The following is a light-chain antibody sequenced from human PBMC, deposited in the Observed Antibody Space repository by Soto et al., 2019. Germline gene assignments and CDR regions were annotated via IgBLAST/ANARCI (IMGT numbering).Light chain of an antibody. CDR1: ALPKQY. J-gene: IGLJ3*02. V-gene: IGLV3-25*03. CDR3: QSADSSGTYWV. Sequence: YELTQPPSVSVSPGQTARITCSGDALPKQYAYWYQQKPGQAPVLVIYKDSERPSGIHERFSGSSSGTTVTLTISGVQAEDEADYYCQSADSSGTYWVFGGGTKLTVL. CDR2: KDS.